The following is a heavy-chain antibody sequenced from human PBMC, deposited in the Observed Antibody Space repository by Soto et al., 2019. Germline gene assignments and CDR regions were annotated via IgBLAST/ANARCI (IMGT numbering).Heavy chain of an antibody. CDR2: ISWNSGSI. CDR3: VKDPGFGDYYFDY. D-gene: IGHD3-10*01. V-gene: IGHV3-9*01. CDR1: GFTFDDYA. Sequence: GGSLRLSCAASGFTFDDYAMHWVRQAPGKGLEWVSGISWNSGSIGYADSVKGRFTISRDNAKNSLYLQMNSLRAEDTALYYCVKDPGFGDYYFDYWGQGTLVTVSS. J-gene: IGHJ4*02.